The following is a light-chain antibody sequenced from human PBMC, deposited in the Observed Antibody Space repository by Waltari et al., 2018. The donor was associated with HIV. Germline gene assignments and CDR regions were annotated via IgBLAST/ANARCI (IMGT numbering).Light chain of an antibody. Sequence: QSALTQPPSASGSPGQSVTISCTGTSSDVGGSNYVSWYQQHPGKAPKLMIYEVSKRTAGVPDRFSGSKSGSTASLTVSGLQAEDEADYYCSSYAGSNNRWVFGGGTKLTVL. V-gene: IGLV2-8*01. CDR3: SSYAGSNNRWV. CDR1: SSDVGGSNY. CDR2: EVS. J-gene: IGLJ3*02.